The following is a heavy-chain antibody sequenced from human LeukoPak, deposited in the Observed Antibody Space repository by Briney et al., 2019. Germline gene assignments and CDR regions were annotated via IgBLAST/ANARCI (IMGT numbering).Heavy chain of an antibody. V-gene: IGHV4-39*07. CDR2: IYYSGST. Sequence: PSETLSLTCTVSGGSISSSSYYWGWIRQPPGKGLEWIGSIYYSGSTYYNPSLKSRVTISVDTSKNQFSLKLSSVTAADTAVYYCASARSTVGKGFDPWGQGTLVTVSS. CDR3: ASARSTVGKGFDP. D-gene: IGHD4-23*01. J-gene: IGHJ5*02. CDR1: GGSISSSSYY.